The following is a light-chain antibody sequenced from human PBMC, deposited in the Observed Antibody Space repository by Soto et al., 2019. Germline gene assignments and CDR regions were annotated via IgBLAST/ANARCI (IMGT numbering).Light chain of an antibody. CDR2: EVS. Sequence: QSALTQPASVSGSPGQSITISCTGTSSDVGAYNFVSWYQQFPGKAPKLMIYEVSNRPSGVSDRFSGSKSGNTACLIISGLRPEDEADYYCSSQTASATVLFGGGTKLTVL. CDR1: SSDVGAYNF. J-gene: IGLJ2*01. V-gene: IGLV2-14*01. CDR3: SSQTASATVL.